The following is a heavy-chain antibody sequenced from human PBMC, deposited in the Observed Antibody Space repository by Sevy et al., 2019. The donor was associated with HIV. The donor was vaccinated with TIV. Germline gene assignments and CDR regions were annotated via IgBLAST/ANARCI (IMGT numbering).Heavy chain of an antibody. J-gene: IGHJ4*02. CDR2: INSDG. Sequence: GGSLRLSCAASGFTFSNSWMHWVRQGPGKGLVWVARINSDGQSYAYSVKGRFTISRDNAKNTLFLQMNSLTTEDTAVYFGGRGTRGVVDHWGQGTLVTVSS. V-gene: IGHV3-74*01. D-gene: IGHD3-10*01. CDR3: GRGTRGVVDH. CDR1: GFTFSNSW.